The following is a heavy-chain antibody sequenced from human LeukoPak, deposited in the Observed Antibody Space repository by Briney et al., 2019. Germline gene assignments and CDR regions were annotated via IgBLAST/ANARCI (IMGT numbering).Heavy chain of an antibody. J-gene: IGHJ5*02. D-gene: IGHD4-23*01. V-gene: IGHV1-18*01. CDR2: ISAYNGNT. CDR1: GYTFTSYG. CDR3: ARGVVTHPDNWFDP. Sequence: GASVTVSCKASGYTFTSYGISWVRQAPGQGLEWMGWISAYNGNTNYVQKLQGRVTMTTDTSTRTAYMELRSVRSDDTAVYYCARGVVTHPDNWFDPWGQGTLVTVSS.